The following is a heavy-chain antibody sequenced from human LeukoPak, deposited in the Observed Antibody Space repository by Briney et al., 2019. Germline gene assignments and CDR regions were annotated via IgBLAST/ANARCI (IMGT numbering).Heavy chain of an antibody. Sequence: SETLSPTQGVARRSVSITNSWSGIRQPPGKGLEWIGEVHLDGRTNFNPSLKSRLTMSVDLSENHVSLKLTSVTAADTAVYYRAREGYIYRPVDYSGRGTLVTVSS. CDR3: AREGYIYRPVDY. V-gene: IGHV4-4*02. J-gene: IGHJ4*02. CDR2: VHLDGRT. D-gene: IGHD5-24*01. CDR1: RRSVSITNS.